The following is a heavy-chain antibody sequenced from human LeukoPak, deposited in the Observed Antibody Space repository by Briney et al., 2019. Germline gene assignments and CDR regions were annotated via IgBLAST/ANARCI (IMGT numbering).Heavy chain of an antibody. V-gene: IGHV1-69*05. CDR3: AREVMEAFDI. Sequence: SVKVSCKASGGTFSSYTISWVRQAPGQGLEWMGRIIPIFGTANYAQKFQGRVTITTDESTSTAYMELSSLRSEDTAVYYCAREVMEAFDIWGQGTMVTVSS. CDR1: GGTFSSYT. J-gene: IGHJ3*02. CDR2: IIPIFGTA. D-gene: IGHD2-8*01.